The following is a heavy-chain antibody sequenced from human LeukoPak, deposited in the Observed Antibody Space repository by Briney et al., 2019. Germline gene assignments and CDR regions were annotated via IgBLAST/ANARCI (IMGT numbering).Heavy chain of an antibody. D-gene: IGHD2-2*01. CDR1: GFTFSSYS. V-gene: IGHV3-48*01. J-gene: IGHJ6*03. CDR2: ISSSSSTI. Sequence: PGGSLRLSCAASGFTFSSYSMSWVRQAPGKGLEWVSYISSSSSTIYYADSVKGRFTISRDNAKNSLYLQMNSLRAEDTAVYYCARTAWDIVVVPAAAPYYYYYMDVWGKGTTVTVSS. CDR3: ARTAWDIVVVPAAAPYYYYYMDV.